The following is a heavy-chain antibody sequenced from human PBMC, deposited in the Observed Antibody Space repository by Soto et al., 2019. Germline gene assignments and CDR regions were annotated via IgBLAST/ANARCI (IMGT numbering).Heavy chain of an antibody. Sequence: QGQLVQSGVEVKKPGASVTVSCKASGYSFISYGIGWVRQAPGQGLEWMGWITVNSGNTNYPQKFQGRVTMTTDTSTSTAYMELRSLTSDDTAIYYCGRGLGGGWYYFDYWGPGTLVTVSS. CDR2: ITVNSGNT. D-gene: IGHD6-19*01. CDR1: GYSFISYG. J-gene: IGHJ4*02. CDR3: GRGLGGGWYYFDY. V-gene: IGHV1-18*04.